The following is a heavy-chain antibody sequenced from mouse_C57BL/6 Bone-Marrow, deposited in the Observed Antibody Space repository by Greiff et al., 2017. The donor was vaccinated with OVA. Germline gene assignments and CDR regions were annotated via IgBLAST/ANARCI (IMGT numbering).Heavy chain of an antibody. CDR1: GFTFSSYG. CDR2: ISSGGSYT. Sequence: EVMLVESGGDLVKPGGSLKLSCAASGFTFSSYGMSWVRQTPDKRLEWVATISSGGSYTYYPDSVKGRFTISRDNAKNTLYLKMSSLKSEDTAMYYCARRAIYYCSSRFAYWGQGTLVTVSA. D-gene: IGHD1-1*01. J-gene: IGHJ3*01. CDR3: ARRAIYYCSSRFAY. V-gene: IGHV5-6*02.